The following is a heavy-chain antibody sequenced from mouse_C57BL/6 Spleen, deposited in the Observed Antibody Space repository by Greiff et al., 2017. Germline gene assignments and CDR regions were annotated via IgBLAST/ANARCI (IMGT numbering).Heavy chain of an antibody. D-gene: IGHD2-4*01. CDR2: IYPRSGNT. CDR3: ARRGYYDYDGWYCDV. V-gene: IGHV1-81*01. J-gene: IGHJ1*03. CDR1: GYTFTSYG. Sequence: QVHVKQSGAELARPGASVKLSCKASGYTFTSYGISWVKQRTGQGLEWIGEIYPRSGNTYYNEKFKGKATLTADKSSSTAYMELRSLTSEDSAVYFCARRGYYDYDGWYCDVWGTGTTVTVSS.